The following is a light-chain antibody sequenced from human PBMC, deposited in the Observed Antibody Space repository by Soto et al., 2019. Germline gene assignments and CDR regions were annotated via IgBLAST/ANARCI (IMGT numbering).Light chain of an antibody. Sequence: EIVLTQSPGTLSLSPGERTTLSCRASQSISRYLAWYQQKPGQAPRLLIYGASSRASGIPDRFSGSGSGADFTLSITRLEPEDFALYYCQQYGSTPLTFGGGTKVDIK. CDR2: GAS. CDR3: QQYGSTPLT. J-gene: IGKJ4*01. V-gene: IGKV3-20*01. CDR1: QSISRY.